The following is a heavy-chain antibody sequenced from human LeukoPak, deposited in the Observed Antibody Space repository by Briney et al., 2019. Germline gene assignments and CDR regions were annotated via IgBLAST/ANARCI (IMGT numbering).Heavy chain of an antibody. Sequence: SETLSLTCTVSGGSISSSSYYWGWIRQPPGKGLERIGSIYYSGSTYYNPSLKSRVTISVDTSKNQFSLKLSSVTAADTAVYYCARRYGSSGWYSTAYFDYWGQGTLVTVSS. CDR1: GGSISSSSYY. CDR2: IYYSGST. J-gene: IGHJ4*02. D-gene: IGHD6-19*01. CDR3: ARRYGSSGWYSTAYFDY. V-gene: IGHV4-39*01.